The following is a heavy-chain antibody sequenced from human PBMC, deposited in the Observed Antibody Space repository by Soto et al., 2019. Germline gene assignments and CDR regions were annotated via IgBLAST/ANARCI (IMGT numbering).Heavy chain of an antibody. CDR3: ATHGDTAMVPYYYYYGMAV. J-gene: IGHJ6*02. CDR1: GYSFASYW. D-gene: IGHD5-18*01. CDR2: IDPSDSYT. V-gene: IGHV5-10-1*01. Sequence: PGESLKISCKGSGYSFASYWSSWVRKMPGEWLVWMGRIDPSDSYTNYSPSFQAHVTISADNSISTAYLQWSSLKASDTAMYYCATHGDTAMVPYYYYYGMAVWGQGTTVTVSS.